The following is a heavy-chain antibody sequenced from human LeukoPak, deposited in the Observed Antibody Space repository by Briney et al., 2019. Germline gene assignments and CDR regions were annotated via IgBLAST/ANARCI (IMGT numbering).Heavy chain of an antibody. V-gene: IGHV5-10-1*01. CDR3: ARRGYSGYLFDS. J-gene: IGHJ5*01. CDR2: IDPSDSYS. CDR1: GYSFTNYG. Sequence: GESLKISCKGSGYSFTNYGISWVRQMPGKGLEWMGRIDPSDSYSNYGPSFQGHVTISADRSISTAYPQWRSLKASDTAMYYCARRGYSGYLFDSWGQGTLVTVSS. D-gene: IGHD5-12*01.